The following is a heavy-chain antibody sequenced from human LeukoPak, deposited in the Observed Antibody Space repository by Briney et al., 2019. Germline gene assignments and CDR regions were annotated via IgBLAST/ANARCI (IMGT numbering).Heavy chain of an antibody. D-gene: IGHD3-9*01. J-gene: IGHJ4*02. V-gene: IGHV1-3*01. CDR3: ARGGRRYFDYVDY. CDR1: GYTFTSYA. Sequence: GASVKVSCKASGYTFTSYAMHWVRQAPGQRLEWMGWINAGNGNTKYSQKFQGRVTITRDTSASTAYMELSSLRSEDTAVYYCARGGRRYFDYVDYWGQGTLVTVSS. CDR2: INAGNGNT.